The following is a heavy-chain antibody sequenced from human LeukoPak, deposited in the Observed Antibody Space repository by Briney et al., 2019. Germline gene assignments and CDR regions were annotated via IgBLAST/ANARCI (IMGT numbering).Heavy chain of an antibody. V-gene: IGHV1-18*01. CDR3: ARVLVPHGIDY. Sequence: ASVKVSCKASGYTFTSYGISWVRQAPGQGLQWMGWINACNGNTNYAQKLQGRVTMTTDTSTSIAYMELRSLRSDDTAVYYCARVLVPHGIDYWGQGTPVTVSS. D-gene: IGHD2-15*01. CDR2: INACNGNT. J-gene: IGHJ4*02. CDR1: GYTFTSYG.